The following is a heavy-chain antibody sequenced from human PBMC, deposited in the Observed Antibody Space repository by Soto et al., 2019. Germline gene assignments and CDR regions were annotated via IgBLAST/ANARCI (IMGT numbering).Heavy chain of an antibody. D-gene: IGHD2-15*01. CDR1: GFVFSTYS. CDR3: ARPAGRVDYFDY. V-gene: IGHV3-48*02. J-gene: IGHJ4*02. CDR2: ISSSSSTI. Sequence: EVQLVESGGGLVQPGGSLRLSCAASGFVFSTYSMNWVRQAPGKGLEWVSYISSSSSTIYYADSVQGRFTISRDNAKNSRYLQVNSLRDEDTAVYYCARPAGRVDYFDYWGREPWSPSPQ.